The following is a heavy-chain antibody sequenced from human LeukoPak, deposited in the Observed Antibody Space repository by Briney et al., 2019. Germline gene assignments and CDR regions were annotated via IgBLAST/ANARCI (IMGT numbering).Heavy chain of an antibody. D-gene: IGHD6-19*01. J-gene: IGHJ6*04. V-gene: IGHV4-61*02. Sequence: SETLSLTCTVSGDSISSGNYYWSWIRQPAGKGLEWIGRIYTSGSTNYNPSLQSQVSISIDMSKNQFSLRLTSVTATDTAVYYCARGPRDSSGWYRVWGKGTTVTISS. CDR1: GDSISSGNYY. CDR3: ARGPRDSSGWYRV. CDR2: IYTSGST.